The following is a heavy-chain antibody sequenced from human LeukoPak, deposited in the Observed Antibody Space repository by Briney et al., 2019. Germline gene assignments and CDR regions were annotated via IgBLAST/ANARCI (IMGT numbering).Heavy chain of an antibody. D-gene: IGHD6-13*01. V-gene: IGHV3-30*03. Sequence: GRSLRLSCAASGFTFSSYGMHWVRQAPGKGLEWVAVISNDGRNEYYADSVKGRFTISRDNSKNTLYLQINSLRAEDTAVYYCARGIGAAVGTPRYFDYWGQGILVTVSS. CDR2: ISNDGRNE. J-gene: IGHJ4*02. CDR1: GFTFSSYG. CDR3: ARGIGAAVGTPRYFDY.